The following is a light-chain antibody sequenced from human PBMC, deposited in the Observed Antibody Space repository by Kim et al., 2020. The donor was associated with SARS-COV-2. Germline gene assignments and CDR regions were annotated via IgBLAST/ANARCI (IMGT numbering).Light chain of an antibody. V-gene: IGLV3-1*01. J-gene: IGLJ2*01. CDR3: QAWDSSVV. Sequence: SYELTQPPSVSVSPGQTASITCSGEKLGDKYACWYQQKPGQSPVLVIYQDSKRPSGIPERFSGSNSGNTATLTISGTQAMDEADYYCQAWDSSVVFGGGTQLTV. CDR2: QDS. CDR1: KLGDKY.